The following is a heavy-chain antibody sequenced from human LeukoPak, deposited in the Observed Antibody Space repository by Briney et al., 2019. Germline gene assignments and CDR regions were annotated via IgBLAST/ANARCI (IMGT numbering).Heavy chain of an antibody. J-gene: IGHJ4*02. V-gene: IGHV3-21*01. D-gene: IGHD2-15*01. CDR1: GFTFSSYS. CDR3: ARGNYCGGGSCYAVDY. Sequence: GGSLRLSCAASGFTFSSYSMNWVRQAPGKGLEWVSSITSRSSYIYYADSVKGRFTISRDNAKNSLYLQMNSLRAEDTAVYYCARGNYCGGGSCYAVDYWGQGTLVTVSS. CDR2: ITSRSSYI.